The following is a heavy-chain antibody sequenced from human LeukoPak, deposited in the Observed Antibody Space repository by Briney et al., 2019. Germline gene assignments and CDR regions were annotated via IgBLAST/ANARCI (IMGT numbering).Heavy chain of an antibody. CDR3: ARRRSGWFDP. CDR2: ISSSGNTI. CDR1: GFTFSSYE. Sequence: PGGSLRLSCAASGFTFSSYEMNWVRQAPGKGLEWVSYISSSGNTIYYADSVQGRFTISRDNAKNSLYLQMNSLKAEDTAVYYCARRRSGWFDPWGQGTLVTVSS. V-gene: IGHV3-48*03. J-gene: IGHJ5*02.